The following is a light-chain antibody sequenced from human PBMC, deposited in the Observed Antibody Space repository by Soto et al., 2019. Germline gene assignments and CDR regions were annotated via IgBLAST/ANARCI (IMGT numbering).Light chain of an antibody. J-gene: IGKJ1*01. CDR2: KAS. CDR3: QQYNNYPGT. CDR1: QSISSW. Sequence: DIQMTQSPSTRSASVGDRVTITCRASQSISSWLAWYQQKPGKAPNLLIYKASSLESGVPSRFSGSGSGTEFTLTISSLQPDDFATYYCQQYNNYPGTFGQGTKVEIK. V-gene: IGKV1-5*03.